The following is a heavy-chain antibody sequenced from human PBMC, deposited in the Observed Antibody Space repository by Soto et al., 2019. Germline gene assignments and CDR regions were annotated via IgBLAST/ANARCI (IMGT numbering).Heavy chain of an antibody. D-gene: IGHD1-26*01. Sequence: SETLSLTCTGSGGSIRSYYWSWIRQPAGKGLEWIGRIYTSGSTNYNPSLKSRVTMSVDTSKNQFSLKLSSVTAADTAVYYCARLLVGATDFRWFDPWGQGTLVTVS. CDR1: GGSIRSYY. J-gene: IGHJ5*02. CDR2: IYTSGST. CDR3: ARLLVGATDFRWFDP. V-gene: IGHV4-4*07.